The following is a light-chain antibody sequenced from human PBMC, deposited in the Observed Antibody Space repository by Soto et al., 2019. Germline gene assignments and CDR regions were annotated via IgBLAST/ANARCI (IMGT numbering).Light chain of an antibody. CDR1: SSDVGGYNY. Sequence: QSVLTQPASVSGSPEQSITISCTGTSSDVGGYNYVSWYQHHPGKAPKLIIYDVTNRPSGVSHRFSGSKSGNTASLTISGLQAEDEADYYCSSYTISSTLVFGGGTKVTVL. CDR3: SSYTISSTLV. J-gene: IGLJ2*01. CDR2: DVT. V-gene: IGLV2-14*03.